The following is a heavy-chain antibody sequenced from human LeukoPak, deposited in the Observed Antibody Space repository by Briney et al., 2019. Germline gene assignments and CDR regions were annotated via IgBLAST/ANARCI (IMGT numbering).Heavy chain of an antibody. Sequence: PGGALRLSCAASGFTFCSFWMSWVAQAPGEGPEGVADIKQEGSEKYYVDSVKGRFTISRDKAENSLYLQMNSLRAEDTAVYYCAREEHSYGYIRIGYYYYNMDVWGKGTTVTVSS. D-gene: IGHD5-18*01. CDR2: IKQEGSEK. V-gene: IGHV3-7*01. CDR1: GFTFCSFW. J-gene: IGHJ6*03. CDR3: AREEHSYGYIRIGYYYYNMDV.